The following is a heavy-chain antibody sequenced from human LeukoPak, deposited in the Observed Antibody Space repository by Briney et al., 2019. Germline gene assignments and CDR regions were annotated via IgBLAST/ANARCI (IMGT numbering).Heavy chain of an antibody. CDR1: GYSFTSYW. Sequence: PGESLKISCKGSGYSFTSYWIGWVRQMPGKGLGWMGLTYPGDSNTRYSPSFQGQVTISADKSINTAYLQWSSLKASDTAMYFCARRRAVAGIYYFDYWGQGSLVTVSS. V-gene: IGHV5-51*01. J-gene: IGHJ4*02. CDR2: TYPGDSNT. D-gene: IGHD6-19*01. CDR3: ARRRAVAGIYYFDY.